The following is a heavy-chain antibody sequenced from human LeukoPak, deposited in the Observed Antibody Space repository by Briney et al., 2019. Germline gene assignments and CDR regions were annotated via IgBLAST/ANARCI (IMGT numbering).Heavy chain of an antibody. V-gene: IGHV4-34*01. CDR1: GGSFSGYY. D-gene: IGHD2-2*01. CDR3: ARGWEYQLPFPYYYYWDL. Sequence: SETLSPTRCVYGGSFSGYYWNWVRQPPGKGLERIGEINHSGSTNYNPSLKSRVTISVDTSKNQFSLKLSSVTAADTAVYYCARGWEYQLPFPYYYYWDLGAKGTTVTVSS. J-gene: IGHJ6*03. CDR2: INHSGST.